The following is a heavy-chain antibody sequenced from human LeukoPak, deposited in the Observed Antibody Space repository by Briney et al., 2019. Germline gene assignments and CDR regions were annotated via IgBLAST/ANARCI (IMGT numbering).Heavy chain of an antibody. CDR1: GGSISSYY. V-gene: IGHV4-4*09. J-gene: IGHJ4*02. D-gene: IGHD1-7*01. Sequence: SETLSLTCTVSGGSISSYYWSWIRQPPGKGLEWIEYIYTSGSTNYNPSLKSRVTISVDTSKNQFSLKLSSVTAADTAVYYCARHPRSWNYGYFDYWGQGTLVTVSS. CDR3: ARHPRSWNYGYFDY. CDR2: IYTSGST.